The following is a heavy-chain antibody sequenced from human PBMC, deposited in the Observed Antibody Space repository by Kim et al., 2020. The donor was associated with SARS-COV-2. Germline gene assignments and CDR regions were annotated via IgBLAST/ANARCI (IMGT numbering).Heavy chain of an antibody. D-gene: IGHD3-10*01. J-gene: IGHJ2*01. CDR3: ARAREQKIRGVTHWYFDL. Sequence: KRRVTISVDTSKNQFSQKLSSVTAADTAVYYCARAREQKIRGVTHWYFDLWGRGTLVTVSS. V-gene: IGHV4-59*01.